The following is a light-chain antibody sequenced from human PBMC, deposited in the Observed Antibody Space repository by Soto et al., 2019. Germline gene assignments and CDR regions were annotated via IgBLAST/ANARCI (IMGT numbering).Light chain of an antibody. CDR1: QSVSSY. CDR2: DAS. V-gene: IGKV3-11*01. CDR3: QQRSNWPIT. Sequence: EILLTQSPATLPVSPGERATLSCRASQSVSSYLAWYQQKPGQAPRLLIYDASNRATGIPARFSGSGSGTDFTLTISSLEPEDFAVYYCQQRSNWPITFGQGTRLEIK. J-gene: IGKJ5*01.